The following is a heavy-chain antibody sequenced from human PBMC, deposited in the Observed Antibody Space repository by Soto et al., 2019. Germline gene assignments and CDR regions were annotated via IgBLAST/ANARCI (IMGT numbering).Heavy chain of an antibody. CDR2: INSDGSST. CDR3: ARGETAAPPSYYYVYRDV. J-gene: IGHJ6*03. CDR1: GFTFSSYW. V-gene: IGHV3-74*01. Sequence: EVQLVESGGGLVQPGGSLRLSCAASGFTFSSYWMHWVRQAPGKGLVWVSRINSDGSSTSYADSVKGRFTISRDNAKNPLYLQMNSLRAEDTAVYYCARGETAAPPSYYYVYRDVCGKGTTVTVSS. D-gene: IGHD2-2*01.